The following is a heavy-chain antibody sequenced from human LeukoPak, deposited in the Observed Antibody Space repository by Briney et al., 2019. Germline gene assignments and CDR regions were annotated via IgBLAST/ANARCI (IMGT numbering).Heavy chain of an antibody. D-gene: IGHD5-12*01. CDR2: ISSSSSTM. V-gene: IGHV3-48*01. J-gene: IGHJ4*02. CDR1: RFTFSRYS. Sequence: PGGSLRLSCAASRFTFSRYSMNWVRQAPGKGLEWVSYISSSSSTMYYADSVKGRFTISRDSAKNSLYLQMNSLRVEDTAVYYCASDPYSGYDLQAFDYWGQGTLVTVSS. CDR3: ASDPYSGYDLQAFDY.